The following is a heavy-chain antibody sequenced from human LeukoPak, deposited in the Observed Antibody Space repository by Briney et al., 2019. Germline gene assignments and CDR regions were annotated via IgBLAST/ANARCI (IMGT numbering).Heavy chain of an antibody. J-gene: IGHJ4*02. Sequence: SVNVSCKASGGTFSSYAISWVRQAPGQGLEWMGGIIPIFGTANYAQKFQGCVTITADESTSTAYMELSSLRSEDTAVYYCARGAAYCGGDCYADYWGQGTLVTVSS. CDR1: GGTFSSYA. CDR3: ARGAAYCGGDCYADY. CDR2: IIPIFGTA. D-gene: IGHD2-21*02. V-gene: IGHV1-69*13.